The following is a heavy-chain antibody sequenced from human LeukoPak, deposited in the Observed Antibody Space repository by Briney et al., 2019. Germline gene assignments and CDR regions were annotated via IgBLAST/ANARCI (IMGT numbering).Heavy chain of an antibody. D-gene: IGHD6-13*01. CDR2: IYHSGST. J-gene: IGHJ4*02. CDR3: ARAAAGTFDY. CDR1: GGSISSSNYY. Sequence: SETLSLSCTVSGGSISSSNYYWSWIRQPPGKGLEWIGYIYHSGSTYYNPSLKSRVTISVDRSKNQFSLKLSSVTAADTAVYYCARAAAGTFDYWGQGTLVTVSS. V-gene: IGHV4-30-2*01.